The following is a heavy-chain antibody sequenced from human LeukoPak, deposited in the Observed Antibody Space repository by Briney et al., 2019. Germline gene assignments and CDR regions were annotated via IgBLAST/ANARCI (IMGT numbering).Heavy chain of an antibody. CDR2: IIPIFGTA. J-gene: IGHJ4*02. CDR1: GGTFSSYA. V-gene: IGHV1-69*13. CDR3: ASCSSGYKFGDY. Sequence: ASVKVSCKASGGTFSSYAISWVRQAPGQGLEWMGGIIPIFGTANYAQKFQGRVTITADESTSTAYMELSSLRSEDTAVHYCASCSSGYKFGDYWGQGTLVTASS. D-gene: IGHD3-22*01.